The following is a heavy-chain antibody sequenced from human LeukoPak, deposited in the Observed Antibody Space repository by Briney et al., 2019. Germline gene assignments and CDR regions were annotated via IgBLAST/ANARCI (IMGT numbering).Heavy chain of an antibody. CDR1: GFTFDDYA. Sequence: GRSLRLSCAASGFTFDDYAMHWVRQAPGKGLEWVSCISTSSSYIYYADSVKGRFTISRDNSKNTLYLQMNSLRAEDTAVYYCAKDRDVWGSLLDYWGQGTLVTVSS. D-gene: IGHD3-16*01. CDR3: AKDRDVWGSLLDY. CDR2: ISTSSSYI. J-gene: IGHJ4*02. V-gene: IGHV3-23*01.